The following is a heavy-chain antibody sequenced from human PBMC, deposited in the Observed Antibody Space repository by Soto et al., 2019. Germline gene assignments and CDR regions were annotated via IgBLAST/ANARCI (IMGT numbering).Heavy chain of an antibody. V-gene: IGHV4-31*03. CDR3: AKDYGFLVGAPDY. CDR1: GGSISSGGYY. CDR2: IYYSGSI. J-gene: IGHJ4*02. Sequence: NPSETLSLTCTVSGGSISSGGYYWSWIRQHPGKGLEWIGYIYYSGSIYYNPSLKSRVTISVDTSKNQLPLKFTSVTAEDTAVYYCAKDYGFLVGAPDYWGQGTLVTVSS. D-gene: IGHD1-26*01.